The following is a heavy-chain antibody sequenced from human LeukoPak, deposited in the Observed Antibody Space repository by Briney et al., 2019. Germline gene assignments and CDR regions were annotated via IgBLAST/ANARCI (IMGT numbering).Heavy chain of an antibody. CDR3: ASEAHCTNGVCYRGKFDY. CDR2: INHSGST. V-gene: IGHV4-34*01. CDR1: GGSLSGYY. J-gene: IGHJ4*02. D-gene: IGHD2-8*01. Sequence: PSETLSLTCAVYGGSLSGYYWSWIRQPPGKGLEWIGEINHSGSTNYNPSLKSRVTISVDTSKNQFSLKLSSVTAADTAVYYCASEAHCTNGVCYRGKFDYWGQGTLVTVSS.